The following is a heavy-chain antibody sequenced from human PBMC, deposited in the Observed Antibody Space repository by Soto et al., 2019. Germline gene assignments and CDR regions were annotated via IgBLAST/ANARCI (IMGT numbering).Heavy chain of an antibody. Sequence: PSETLSLTCTVSGGSISSYYWSWFRQPPEKGLERIGYIYNSGTTNYSPSLKSRVTISVDTSNNQFFLKLSSVTAADTAVYYCARDPPLFCTGGSCPHFAFDVWGQGRMVTVS. CDR1: GGSISSYY. D-gene: IGHD2-15*01. CDR3: ARDPPLFCTGGSCPHFAFDV. CDR2: IYNSGTT. V-gene: IGHV4-59*01. J-gene: IGHJ3*01.